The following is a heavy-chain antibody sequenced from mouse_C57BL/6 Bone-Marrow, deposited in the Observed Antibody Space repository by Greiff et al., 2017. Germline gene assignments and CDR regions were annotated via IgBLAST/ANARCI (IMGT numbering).Heavy chain of an antibody. CDR1: GFTFSDYY. CDR3: ARLPLYYDYGGYAMDY. V-gene: IGHV5-12*01. CDR2: ISNGGGST. D-gene: IGHD2-4*01. J-gene: IGHJ4*01. Sequence: EVQLVESGGDLVQPGGSLKLSCAASGFTFSDYYMYWVRQTPEKRLEWVAYISNGGGSTYYPDTVKGRFTISRDNAKNTLYLQMSRLKSEDTAMYYCARLPLYYDYGGYAMDYWGQGTSVTVSS.